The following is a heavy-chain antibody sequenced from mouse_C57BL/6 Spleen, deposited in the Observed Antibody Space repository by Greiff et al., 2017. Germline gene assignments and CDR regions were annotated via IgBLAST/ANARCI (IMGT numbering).Heavy chain of an antibody. D-gene: IGHD1-1*01. CDR1: GYTFTSYW. CDR2: IDPSDSYT. V-gene: IGHV1-69*01. CDR3: ARRDYYGSSYRGPWFAY. Sequence: QVQLQQPGAELVMPGASVKLSCKASGYTFTSYWMHWVKQRPGQGLEWIGEIDPSDSYTNYNQKFKGKSTLTVDKSSSTAYMQLSSLTSEDSAVYYCARRDYYGSSYRGPWFAYWGQGTLVTVSA. J-gene: IGHJ3*01.